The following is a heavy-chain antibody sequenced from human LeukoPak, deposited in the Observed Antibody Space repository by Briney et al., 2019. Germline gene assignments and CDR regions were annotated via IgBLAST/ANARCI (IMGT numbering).Heavy chain of an antibody. CDR3: ARLHYYDRSGWYFDL. V-gene: IGHV1-69*05. CDR1: GGTFSSYA. D-gene: IGHD3-22*01. CDR2: IIPIFGTA. Sequence: SVKVSCKASGGTFSSYAISWVRQAPGQGLEWMGGIIPIFGTANYAQKFHGRVTITTDESTSTAYMELSSLRSEDTAVYYCARLHYYDRSGWYFDLWGRGTLVTVSS. J-gene: IGHJ2*01.